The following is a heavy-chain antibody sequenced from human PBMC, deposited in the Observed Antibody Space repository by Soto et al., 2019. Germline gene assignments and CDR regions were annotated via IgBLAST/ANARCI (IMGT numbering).Heavy chain of an antibody. J-gene: IGHJ4*02. CDR3: AAGGGLPRYY. CDR2: IYHSGST. CDR1: GGSISSGGYS. Sequence: KPPQTLSLTCAVSGGSISSGGYSWSWIRQPPGKGLEWIGYIYHSGSTYYNPSLKSRVTISVDRSKNQFSLKLSSVTAADTAVYYCAAGGGLPRYYWGQGTLVTVSS. V-gene: IGHV4-30-2*01. D-gene: IGHD5-12*01.